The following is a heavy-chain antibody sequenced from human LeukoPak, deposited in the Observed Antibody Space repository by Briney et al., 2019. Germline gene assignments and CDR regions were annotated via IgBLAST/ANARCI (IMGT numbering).Heavy chain of an antibody. D-gene: IGHD3-3*02. CDR3: ARQAHFWSVSDYYNYMDV. CDR1: GYTFTSYW. Sequence: GESLKISCKASGYTFTSYWIAWVRQMPGKGLEWMGIIYPGDSDTRYTPSFQGQVTISADTSISTAYLQWNSLEASDTAMYYCARQAHFWSVSDYYNYMDVWGKGTTVTVSS. V-gene: IGHV5-51*01. CDR2: IYPGDSDT. J-gene: IGHJ6*03.